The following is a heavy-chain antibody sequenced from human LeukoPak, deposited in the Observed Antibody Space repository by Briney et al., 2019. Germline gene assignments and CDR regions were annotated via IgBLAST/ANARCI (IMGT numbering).Heavy chain of an antibody. CDR1: GYSFTSYW. V-gene: IGHV5-51*01. CDR2: IYPGDSDT. D-gene: IGHD3-16*02. CDR3: ARSEELSLYYFDY. J-gene: IGHJ4*02. Sequence: GESLKISCKGSGYSFTSYWIGWVRQMPGKGLECMGIIYPGDSDTRYSPSFQGQVTISADKSISTAYLQWSSLKASDTAMYYCARSEELSLYYFDYWGQGTLVTVSS.